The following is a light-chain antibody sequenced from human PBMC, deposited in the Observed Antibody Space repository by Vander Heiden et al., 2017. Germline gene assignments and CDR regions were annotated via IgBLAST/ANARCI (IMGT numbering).Light chain of an antibody. Sequence: DIQMTQSPSTLSASVGDIVTITCRASQSISSWLAWYQQKPGNAPKLLIYKASNLEPGVPSRFSGSGSGTEFTLTISSLQPDDCATYYCQQYHSYSWTFGQGTKVEIK. CDR1: QSISSW. V-gene: IGKV1-5*03. CDR2: KAS. J-gene: IGKJ1*01. CDR3: QQYHSYSWT.